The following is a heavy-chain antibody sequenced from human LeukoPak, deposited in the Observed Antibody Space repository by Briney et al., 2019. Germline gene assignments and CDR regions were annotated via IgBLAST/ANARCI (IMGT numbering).Heavy chain of an antibody. V-gene: IGHV3-23*01. CDR2: ISGSGGST. J-gene: IGHJ5*01. CDR3: AKPHYSSSWYDSNFDC. Sequence: PGGSLRLSCAASGFTFSSYALNWVRQAPGKGLEWVSAISGSGGSTYYADSVKGRFTISRDNSKNTLYLQMNSLRAEDTAIYYCAKPHYSSSWYDSNFDCWGQGTLVTVSS. D-gene: IGHD6-13*01. CDR1: GFTFSSYA.